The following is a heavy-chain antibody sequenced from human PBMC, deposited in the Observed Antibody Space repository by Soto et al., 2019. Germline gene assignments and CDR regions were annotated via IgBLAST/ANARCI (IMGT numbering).Heavy chain of an antibody. CDR3: AKDTVRYCGGDCYSLSGNYFDY. Sequence: QVQLVESGGGVVQPGRSLRLSCAASGFTFSSYGMHWVRQAPGKGLEWVAVISYDGSNKYYADSVKGRFTISRDNSKNTLYLQMNSLRAEDTAVYYCAKDTVRYCGGDCYSLSGNYFDYWGQGTLVTVSS. D-gene: IGHD2-21*02. J-gene: IGHJ4*02. CDR2: ISYDGSNK. V-gene: IGHV3-30*18. CDR1: GFTFSSYG.